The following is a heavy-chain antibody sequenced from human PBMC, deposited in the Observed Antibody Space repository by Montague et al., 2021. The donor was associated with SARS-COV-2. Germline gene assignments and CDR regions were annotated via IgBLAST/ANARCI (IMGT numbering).Heavy chain of an antibody. CDR1: GGSISSSGYY. CDR3: ARDEVVLTGITEGFDV. V-gene: IGHV4-31*03. D-gene: IGHD3-16*01. CDR2: MYYSGST. Sequence: TLSLTCTVSGGSISSSGYYWSWIRQPPGKGLEWIGYMYYSGSTYYNPSLKSRVTISVDTSKNQFSLKLSSVTAADTAVYYCARDEVVLTGITEGFDVWGQGTPVTVSS. J-gene: IGHJ6*02.